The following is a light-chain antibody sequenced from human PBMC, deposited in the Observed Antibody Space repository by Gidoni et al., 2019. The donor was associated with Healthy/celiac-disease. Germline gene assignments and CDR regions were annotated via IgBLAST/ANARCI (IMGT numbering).Light chain of an antibody. CDR3: QQYNSYSLFT. CDR1: QSISSW. CDR2: DAS. Sequence: IQMPQSPSPLSASVGDRVTITCRASQSISSWLAWYQQKPGKAPKLLIYDASSLESGVPSRFSGSGSGTEFTLTISSLQPDDFATYYCQQYNSYSLFTFGPGTKVDIK. V-gene: IGKV1-5*01. J-gene: IGKJ3*01.